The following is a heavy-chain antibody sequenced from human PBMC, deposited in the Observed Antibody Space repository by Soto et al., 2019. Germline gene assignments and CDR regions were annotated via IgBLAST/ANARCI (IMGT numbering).Heavy chain of an antibody. CDR1: GFSLSTSGVG. D-gene: IGHD6-13*01. Sequence: QITLKESGPTLVKPTQTLTLTCTFSGFSLSTSGVGVGWIRQPPGKALEWLALIYWDDDKRYSPSLKSRITITKYTSKNQVVLTITNMDPVDTATYYCAHTGRHSAAGTDYYYYGMDVWGQGTTVTVSS. CDR2: IYWDDDK. V-gene: IGHV2-5*02. CDR3: AHTGRHSAAGTDYYYYGMDV. J-gene: IGHJ6*02.